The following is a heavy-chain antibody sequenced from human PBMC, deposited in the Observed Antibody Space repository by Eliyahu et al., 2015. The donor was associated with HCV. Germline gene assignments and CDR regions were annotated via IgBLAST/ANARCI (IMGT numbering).Heavy chain of an antibody. D-gene: IGHD5-12*01. Sequence: EVQVVESGGGLVQPGGSLRVSCAASGFTFSSYWMSWVRQAPGKGKEWVAQIKGDGGESYYVDSVKGRFIISRDNAKNSLYLQMNSLRVEDTAIYYCVRDGDGATRAAFDIWGQGTAVTVFS. CDR3: VRDGDGATRAAFDI. V-gene: IGHV3-7*03. CDR1: GFTFSSYW. CDR2: IKGDGGES. J-gene: IGHJ3*02.